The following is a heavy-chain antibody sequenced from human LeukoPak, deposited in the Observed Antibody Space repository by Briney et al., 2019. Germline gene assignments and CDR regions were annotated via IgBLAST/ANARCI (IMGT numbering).Heavy chain of an antibody. V-gene: IGHV6-1*01. CDR1: GDSVSNKNVV. CDR2: TYYRPKWYN. D-gene: IGHD3-16*01. Sequence: SQTLSLTCAISGDSVSNKNVVWNWIRQSPSRGLEWLGRTYYRPKWYNDYAASVKSRITINPDTSKNQFSLQLNSVTPEDTAVYYCTRARDAFTRKSVFDIWGQGTMVTASS. CDR3: TRARDAFTRKSVFDI. J-gene: IGHJ3*02.